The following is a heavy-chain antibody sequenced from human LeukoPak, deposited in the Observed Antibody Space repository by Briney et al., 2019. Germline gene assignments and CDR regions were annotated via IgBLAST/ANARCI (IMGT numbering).Heavy chain of an antibody. CDR3: ARDRFGGWSSGGFDY. Sequence: PGGSLRLSCAASGFTFSSYWMHWVRQAPGKGLVWVSRINSDGSSTSYADSVKGRFTISRDNSKNTLYLQMNSLRGEDTAVYYCARDRFGGWSSGGFDYWGQGTLVTVSS. V-gene: IGHV3-74*01. CDR1: GFTFSSYW. D-gene: IGHD6-19*01. CDR2: INSDGSST. J-gene: IGHJ4*02.